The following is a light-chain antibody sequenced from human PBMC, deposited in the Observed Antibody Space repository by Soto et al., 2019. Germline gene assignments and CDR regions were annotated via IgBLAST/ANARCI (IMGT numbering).Light chain of an antibody. V-gene: IGLV3-25*03. CDR1: ALPKQY. CDR2: KDS. Sequence: SYELTQPPSVSVSPGQTASITCSGDALPKQYAYWYQQKPGQAPVLVIYKDSERPSGIPERFAGSSSGTTVTLTISGVQAEDEADYYCQSADSSGTLGVFGGGTKLTVL. J-gene: IGLJ3*02. CDR3: QSADSSGTLGV.